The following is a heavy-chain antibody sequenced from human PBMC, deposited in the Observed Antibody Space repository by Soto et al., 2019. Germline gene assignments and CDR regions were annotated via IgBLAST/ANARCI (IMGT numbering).Heavy chain of an antibody. CDR3: ARDGYVYNSLDY. V-gene: IGHV3-7*01. CDR2: IKEDGGGK. CDR1: GFTLRNYW. D-gene: IGHD3-16*01. Sequence: EVQLVESGGGSVQPGGSLRLSCATSGFTLRNYWMVWVRQAPGKGLEWVANIKEDGGGKYFGDSVRGRFTVSRDNAKNSLHLQMNNLRAEDTAVYYCARDGYVYNSLDYWGQGTLVTVSS. J-gene: IGHJ4*02.